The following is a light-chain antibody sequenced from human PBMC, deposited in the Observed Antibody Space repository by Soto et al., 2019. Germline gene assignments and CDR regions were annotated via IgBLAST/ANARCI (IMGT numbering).Light chain of an antibody. CDR2: YDT. J-gene: IGLJ2*01. V-gene: IGLV3-21*04. CDR1: NIGSKS. CDR3: QVWDSSSDHVV. Sequence: SYELTQPPSVSVAPGKTARISCVGNNIGSKSVHWYQQKPGQAPVQVIYYDTNRPSRIPERFSGSNSGNTATLTIIGVEAGDEADYYCQVWDSSSDHVVFGGGTKLTVL.